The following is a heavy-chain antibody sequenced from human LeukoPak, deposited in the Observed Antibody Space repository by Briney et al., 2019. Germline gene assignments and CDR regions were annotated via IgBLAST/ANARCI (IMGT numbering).Heavy chain of an antibody. Sequence: PGGSLRPSCAASEFTFSSYWMSWVRQAPGKGLEWVANIKQDGSEKYYVDSVKGRFTISRDNAKNSLYLQMNSLRVEDTAVYYCARDGADSSGYYFGSLWGQGTVVTVSS. V-gene: IGHV3-7*03. D-gene: IGHD3-22*01. CDR2: IKQDGSEK. J-gene: IGHJ3*01. CDR3: ARDGADSSGYYFGSL. CDR1: EFTFSSYW.